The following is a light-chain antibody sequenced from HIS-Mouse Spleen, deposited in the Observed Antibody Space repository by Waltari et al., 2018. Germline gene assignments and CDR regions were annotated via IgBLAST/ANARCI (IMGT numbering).Light chain of an antibody. CDR2: GKN. CDR3: NSRDSSGNHVV. CDR1: SLRSYY. V-gene: IGLV3-19*01. Sequence: SSELTQDPAVSVALGQTVRITCQGDSLRSYYASWYQQTPGQAPVLVIYGKNNRPSGSPDRFSGYSSGNTASLTITGAQAEDEADYYCNSRDSSGNHVVFGGGTKLTVL. J-gene: IGLJ2*01.